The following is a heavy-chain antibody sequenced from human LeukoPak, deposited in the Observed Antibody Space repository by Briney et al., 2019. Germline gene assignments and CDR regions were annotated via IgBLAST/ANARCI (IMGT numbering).Heavy chain of an antibody. Sequence: SETLSLTCAVYGGSFSGYYWSWIRQPPGKGLEWIGEINHSGSTNYNPSLKSRVTISVDTSKNQFSLKLSSVTAADTAVYYCAIRPETTGTTSYFDYWGQGTLVTVSS. D-gene: IGHD1-1*01. V-gene: IGHV4-34*01. CDR1: GGSFSGYY. CDR3: AIRPETTGTTSYFDY. CDR2: INHSGST. J-gene: IGHJ4*02.